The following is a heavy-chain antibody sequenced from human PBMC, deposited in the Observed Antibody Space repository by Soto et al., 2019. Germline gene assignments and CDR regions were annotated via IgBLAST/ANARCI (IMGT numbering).Heavy chain of an antibody. V-gene: IGHV4-61*01. J-gene: IGHJ5*02. D-gene: IGHD2-2*01. CDR3: ARVPDR. Sequence: PSETLSLTCTVSGGSVSSGSYYRSWIRQPPGKGLEWIGYIYYSGSTNYNPSLKSRVTISVDTSKNQFSLKLSSVTAADTAVYYCARVPDRWGQGTLVTVSS. CDR1: GGSVSSGSYY. CDR2: IYYSGST.